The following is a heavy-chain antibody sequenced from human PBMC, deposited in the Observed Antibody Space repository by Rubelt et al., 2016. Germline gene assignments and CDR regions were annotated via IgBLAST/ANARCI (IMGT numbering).Heavy chain of an antibody. V-gene: IGHV5-10-1*03. CDR3: AIYDFWSGYYLDY. Sequence: EVQLVQSGAEVKKPGESLRISCKGSGYSFTSYWISWVRQMPGKGLEWMGRIAHSDSYNNYSPSFQGHVTISADKSISTAYLQWSSLKASDTAMYYCAIYDFWSGYYLDYWGQGTLVTVSS. J-gene: IGHJ4*02. CDR2: IAHSDSYN. CDR1: GYSFTSYW. D-gene: IGHD3-3*01.